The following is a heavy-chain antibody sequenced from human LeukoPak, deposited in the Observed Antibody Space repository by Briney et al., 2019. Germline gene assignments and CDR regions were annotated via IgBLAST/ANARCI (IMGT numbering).Heavy chain of an antibody. CDR1: GFTFSSYG. Sequence: GRSLRLSCAASGFTFSSYGMHWVRQAPGKGLEWVAVIWYDGSNKYYADSAKGRFTISRDNSKNTLYLQMNSLRAEDTAVYYCARGLWFGELFPETSFDYWGQGTLVTVSS. J-gene: IGHJ4*02. D-gene: IGHD3-10*01. V-gene: IGHV3-33*01. CDR3: ARGLWFGELFPETSFDY. CDR2: IWYDGSNK.